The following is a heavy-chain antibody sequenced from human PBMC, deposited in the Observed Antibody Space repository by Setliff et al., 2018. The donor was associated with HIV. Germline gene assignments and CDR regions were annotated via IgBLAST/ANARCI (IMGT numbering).Heavy chain of an antibody. Sequence: RASVKVSCKASGGALNNYAFNWVRQAPGQGLEWMGWIDSNNGNRNFAQKFRGRVTMTTDISTNTAYMEVRSLSFDDTAVYYCVRLTADRTNYYYYMDVWGKGTTVTVSS. D-gene: IGHD2-8*01. J-gene: IGHJ6*03. CDR1: GGALNNYA. CDR2: IDSNNGNR. CDR3: VRLTADRTNYYYYMDV. V-gene: IGHV1-18*04.